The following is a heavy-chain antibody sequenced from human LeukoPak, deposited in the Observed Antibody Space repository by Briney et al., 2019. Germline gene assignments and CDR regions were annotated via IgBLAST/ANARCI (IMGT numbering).Heavy chain of an antibody. V-gene: IGHV3-21*01. D-gene: IGHD1-20*01. CDR3: ARDRWVLRVTGTEFDY. CDR2: ISSSSSYI. J-gene: IGHJ4*02. Sequence: PGGSLRLSCAASGFTFSSYSMNWVRQAPGKGLEWVSSISSSSSYIYYADSVKGRFTISRDNAKNSLYLQMNSLRAEDTAVYYCARDRWVLRVTGTEFDYWGQGTLVTVSS. CDR1: GFTFSSYS.